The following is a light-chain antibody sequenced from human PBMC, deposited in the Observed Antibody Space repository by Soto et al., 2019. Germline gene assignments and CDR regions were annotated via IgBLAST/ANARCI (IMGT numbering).Light chain of an antibody. CDR1: SSNIGARYD. V-gene: IGLV1-40*01. Sequence: QSVLTQPPSVSGAPGQRVTISCTGSSSNIGARYDVHWYQQLPGTAPKLLIYGNSNRPSGVPDRFSGSKSGTSASLAITGLQAEDEVDYYCQSYDSSLSGSVFGGGTQLTVL. CDR2: GNS. CDR3: QSYDSSLSGSV. J-gene: IGLJ2*01.